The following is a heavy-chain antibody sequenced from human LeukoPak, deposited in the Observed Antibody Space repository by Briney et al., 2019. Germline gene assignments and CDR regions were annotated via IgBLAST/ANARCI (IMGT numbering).Heavy chain of an antibody. CDR2: FTADGSST. J-gene: IGHJ4*02. V-gene: IGHV3-74*01. D-gene: IGHD4-23*01. CDR3: GRAQMVTPTDC. Sequence: GGSLRLSCAPSGFTLSDYAMYWVRQAPGKGLVWVSRFTADGSSTIYADSVMGRFTVSRDIAKNTLYLQMYSLRAEDTAVYYCGRAQMVTPTDCWSQGTLVTVSS. CDR1: GFTLSDYA.